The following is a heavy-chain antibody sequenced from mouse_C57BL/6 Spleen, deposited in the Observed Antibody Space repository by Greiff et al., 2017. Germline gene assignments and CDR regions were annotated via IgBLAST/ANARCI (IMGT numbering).Heavy chain of an antibody. J-gene: IGHJ4*01. CDR3: ARRDYYGSSPYYYARDY. CDR1: GYTFTDYN. D-gene: IGHD1-1*01. V-gene: IGHV1-18*01. Sequence: VQLQQSGPELVKPGASVKIPCKASGYTFTDYNMDWVKQSHGKSLEWIGDINPNNGGTIYNQKFKGKATLTVDKSSSTAYMELRSLTSEDTAVYYCARRDYYGSSPYYYARDYWGQGTSVTVSS. CDR2: INPNNGGT.